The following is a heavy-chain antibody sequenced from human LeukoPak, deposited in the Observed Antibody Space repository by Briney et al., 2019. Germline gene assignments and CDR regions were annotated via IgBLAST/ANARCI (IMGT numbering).Heavy chain of an antibody. V-gene: IGHV4-34*01. CDR2: INHSGST. J-gene: IGHJ6*02. CDR1: GGSFSEYY. Sequence: PSETLSLTCSVSGGSFSEYYWSWIRQPPGKGLEWIGEINHSGSTNYNPSLKSRVTISLDRSKNQFSLKLSSVTAADTAVYYCARGFDYSRYYGMDVWGQGTTVTVSS. D-gene: IGHD4-4*01. CDR3: ARGFDYSRYYGMDV.